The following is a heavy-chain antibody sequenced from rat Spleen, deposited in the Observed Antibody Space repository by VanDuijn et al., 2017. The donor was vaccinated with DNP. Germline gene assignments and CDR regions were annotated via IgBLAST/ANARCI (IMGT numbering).Heavy chain of an antibody. CDR1: GFTFSDYY. D-gene: IGHD1-12*03. CDR2: IRYDGRST. CDR3: ATSGYGFDGYPFAY. Sequence: EVQLVESGGDLVQPGRSLKLFCAASGFTFSDYYMAWIRQAPTKGLEWVAYIRYDGRSTYYRDSVKGRFTISRDNAKSTLYLQMDSLRSEDTATYYCATSGYGFDGYPFAYWGQGTLVTVSS. J-gene: IGHJ3*01. V-gene: IGHV5-20*01.